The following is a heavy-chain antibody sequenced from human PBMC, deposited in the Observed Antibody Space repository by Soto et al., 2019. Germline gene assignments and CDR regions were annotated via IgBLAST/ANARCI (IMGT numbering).Heavy chain of an antibody. V-gene: IGHV3-23*01. Sequence: EVQLLESGGGLVQPGGSLRLSCAASGFTFSNYAMSWVRQAPGKGLEWVSAISGSAGSTYYADSVKGRFTISRDNSKNTLYLQMNSLRAEDTAVYYCAEDLLQWPRSFDYWGQGTLVTVSS. J-gene: IGHJ4*02. CDR1: GFTFSNYA. CDR2: ISGSAGST. CDR3: AEDLLQWPRSFDY. D-gene: IGHD6-19*01.